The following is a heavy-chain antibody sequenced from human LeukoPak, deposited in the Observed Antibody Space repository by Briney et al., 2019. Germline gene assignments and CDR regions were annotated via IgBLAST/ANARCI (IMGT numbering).Heavy chain of an antibody. CDR3: ATPSVRYYDFWSGYPFDY. D-gene: IGHD3-3*01. V-gene: IGHV4-39*01. CDR1: GGSISSSSYY. Sequence: PSETLSLTCTVSGGSISSSSYYWGWIRQPPGKGLEWIGSTYYSGSTYYNPSLKSRVTISVDTSKNQFSLKLGSVTAADTAVYYCATPSVRYYDFWSGYPFDYWGQGTLVTVSS. J-gene: IGHJ4*02. CDR2: TYYSGST.